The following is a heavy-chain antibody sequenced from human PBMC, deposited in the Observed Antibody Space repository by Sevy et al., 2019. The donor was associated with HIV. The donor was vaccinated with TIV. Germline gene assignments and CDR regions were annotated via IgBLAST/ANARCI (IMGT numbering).Heavy chain of an antibody. CDR2: ISGSGGST. D-gene: IGHD2-15*01. CDR3: AKLGVYCSGGSCYLFDY. Sequence: GGSLRLSCAASGFTFSSYAMSWVRQAPGKGLEWVSAISGSGGSTYYADSVKGRFTISRDNSKNTLYLQRNSLRAEDTAVYYCAKLGVYCSGGSCYLFDYWGQGTLVTVSS. V-gene: IGHV3-23*01. CDR1: GFTFSSYA. J-gene: IGHJ4*02.